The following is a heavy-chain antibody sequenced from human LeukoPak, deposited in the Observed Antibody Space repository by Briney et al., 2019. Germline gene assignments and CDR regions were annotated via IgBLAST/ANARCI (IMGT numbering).Heavy chain of an antibody. J-gene: IGHJ3*02. CDR2: IYYSGST. Sequence: SETLSLTCTVSGXSISSYYRNWIRQPPGKGLESIGYIYYSGSTNYNPSLKSRVTISVDTSKNQFSLKLSSVTAADTAVYYCCSYGLDAFDIWGQGTMVTVSS. CDR3: CSYGLDAFDI. CDR1: GXSISSYY. D-gene: IGHD2-15*01. V-gene: IGHV4-59*12.